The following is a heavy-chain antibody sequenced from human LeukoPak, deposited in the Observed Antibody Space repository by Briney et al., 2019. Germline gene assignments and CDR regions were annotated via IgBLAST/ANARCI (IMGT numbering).Heavy chain of an antibody. J-gene: IGHJ4*02. CDR3: ARVGAVAYSFDY. V-gene: IGHV3-48*03. CDR2: ISSSGSTI. Sequence: PGGSLRLSCAASGFTFSSYEMNWVRQAPGKGLEWVSYISSSGSTIYYADSVKGRFTISRDNAKNSLYLQMNSLRAEDTAVYYCARVGAVAYSFDYWGQGTLVTVSS. D-gene: IGHD6-19*01. CDR1: GFTFSSYE.